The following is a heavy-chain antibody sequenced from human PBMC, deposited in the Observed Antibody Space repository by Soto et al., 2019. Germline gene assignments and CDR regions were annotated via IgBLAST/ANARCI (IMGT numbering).Heavy chain of an antibody. D-gene: IGHD3-3*01. V-gene: IGHV3-9*01. CDR3: AKDYYDFWSAVTDAFDI. CDR2: ISWNSGSI. CDR1: GFTFDDYA. J-gene: IGHJ3*02. Sequence: GGSLRLSCAASGFTFDDYAMHWVRQAPGKGLEWVSGISWNSGSIGYADSVKGRFTISRDNAKNSLYLQMNSLRAEDTALYYCAKDYYDFWSAVTDAFDIWGQGTMVTVSS.